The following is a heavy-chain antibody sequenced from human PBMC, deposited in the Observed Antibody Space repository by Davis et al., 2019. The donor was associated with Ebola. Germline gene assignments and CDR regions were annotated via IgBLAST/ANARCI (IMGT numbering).Heavy chain of an antibody. D-gene: IGHD3-3*01. J-gene: IGHJ5*02. Sequence: ASVKVSCKASGYTFTSYDINWVRQATGQGLEWMGWMNPNSGNTGYAQKFQGRVTMTRNTSISTAYMELSSLSSEDTAVYYCARGGSTIFGVARYNWFDPWGQGTLVTVSS. V-gene: IGHV1-8*01. CDR2: MNPNSGNT. CDR1: GYTFTSYD. CDR3: ARGGSTIFGVARYNWFDP.